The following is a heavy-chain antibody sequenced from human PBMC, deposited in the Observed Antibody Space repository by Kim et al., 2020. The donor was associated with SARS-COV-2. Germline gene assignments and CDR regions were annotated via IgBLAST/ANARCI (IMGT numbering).Heavy chain of an antibody. CDR1: GFIVSSNY. V-gene: IGHV3-66*01. CDR2: IYSGGST. Sequence: GGSLRLSCAASGFIVSSNYMSWVRQAPGKGLEWVSVIYSGGSTDYADSVKGRFTISRDNSKNTLYLQMNSLRAEDTAVYYCARAPVEYDFWSGYYGGYW. J-gene: IGHJ2*01. CDR3: ARAPVEYDFWSGYYGGYW. D-gene: IGHD3-3*01.